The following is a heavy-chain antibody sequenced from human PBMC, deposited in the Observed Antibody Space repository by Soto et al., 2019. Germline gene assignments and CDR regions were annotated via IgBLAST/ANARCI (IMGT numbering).Heavy chain of an antibody. J-gene: IGHJ6*02. CDR3: XXXXXXXXXXXXXX. CDR1: GYIFVNYG. Sequence: VQLVQSGDEVKKPGASVKVSCKASGYIFVNYGIAWVRQAPGQGLEWMGWISPYTGNTHSATKIQGRLTMTTDTSTSTXYMDXXXXXXXXXXXXXXXXXXXXXXXXXXXXWGQGTTVTVSS. V-gene: IGHV1-18*01. CDR2: ISPYTGNT.